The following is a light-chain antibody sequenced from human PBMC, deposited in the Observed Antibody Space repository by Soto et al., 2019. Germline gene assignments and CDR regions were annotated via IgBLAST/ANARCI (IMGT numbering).Light chain of an antibody. CDR3: QQRSNWPPGYT. CDR1: QSVLYSSNNKNY. J-gene: IGKJ2*01. V-gene: IGKV4-1*01. Sequence: DIVMTQSPDSLAVSLGERATINCKSSQSVLYSSNNKNYLAWYQQKPGQPPKLLIYWASTRESGVPDRFSGSGSGTDFTLTISSLEPEDFAVYYCQQRSNWPPGYTFGQGTKLEIK. CDR2: WAS.